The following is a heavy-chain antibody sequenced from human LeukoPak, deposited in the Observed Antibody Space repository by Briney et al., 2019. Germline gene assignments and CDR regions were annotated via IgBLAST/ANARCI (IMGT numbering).Heavy chain of an antibody. CDR1: GGSITSVSYS. V-gene: IGHV4-61*02. CDR3: ARDARVVYYDFWSGYYTRSPDYYYYYMDV. J-gene: IGHJ6*03. D-gene: IGHD3-3*01. Sequence: SETLSLTCTVPGGSITSVSYSWSWIRQPAGKGLEWIGRIYSSGSTNSNPSLKSRVTISVDTTKKLFSLKLSSVTAAGTAVYYCARDARVVYYDFWSGYYTRSPDYYYYYMDVWGKGTTVTVSS. CDR2: IYSSGST.